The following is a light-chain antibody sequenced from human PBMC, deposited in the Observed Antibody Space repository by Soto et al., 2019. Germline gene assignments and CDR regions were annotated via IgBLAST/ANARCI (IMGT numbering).Light chain of an antibody. CDR3: SSYTSISTLV. J-gene: IGLJ1*01. V-gene: IGLV2-14*03. CDR2: DVS. CDR1: SSDVGGYDY. Sequence: QSVLPQPASVSGSPGQSITISCTGTSSDVGGYDYVSWYQQHPGKAPKLMIYDVSNRPSGVSNRFSGSKSANTASLTISGLQAEDEAEYYCSSYTSISTLVFGTGTKLTVL.